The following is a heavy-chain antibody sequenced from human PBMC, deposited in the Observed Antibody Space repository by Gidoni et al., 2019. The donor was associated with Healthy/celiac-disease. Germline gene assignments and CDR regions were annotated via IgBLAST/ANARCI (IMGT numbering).Heavy chain of an antibody. CDR1: GYTFTSYA. Sequence: QVQLVLSGAEVKKPGASVKVSCKASGYTFTSYAMHWVRQAPGQRLEWMGWINAGNGNTKYAQKSQGRVTITRDTSASTAYMELSSLRSEDTAGYYCARVRRGTMVQGVPYYGMDVWGQGTTVTVSS. J-gene: IGHJ6*02. CDR2: INAGNGNT. CDR3: ARVRRGTMVQGVPYYGMDV. D-gene: IGHD3-10*01. V-gene: IGHV1-3*01.